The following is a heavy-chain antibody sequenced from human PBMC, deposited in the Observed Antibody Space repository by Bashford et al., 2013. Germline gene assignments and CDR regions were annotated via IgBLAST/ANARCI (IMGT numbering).Heavy chain of an antibody. CDR1: GFTFSHYG. V-gene: IGHV3-30*02. D-gene: IGHD5-24*01. Sequence: GSLRLSCVASGFTFSHYGMHWVRRAPGKGLEWVALIRFDGNNKYYADSVKGRFTISRDNSKNTVFLQMYRLRAEDTAVYYCARDGRDGYNLLLGVGSNSNYFDYWGQGTLVTVSS. J-gene: IGHJ4*02. CDR3: ARDGRDGYNLLLGVGSNSNYFDY. CDR2: IRFDGNNK.